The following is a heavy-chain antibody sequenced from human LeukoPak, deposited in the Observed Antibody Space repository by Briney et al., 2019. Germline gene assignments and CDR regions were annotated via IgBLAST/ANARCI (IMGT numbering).Heavy chain of an antibody. V-gene: IGHV4-39*07. CDR2: IYYSGST. D-gene: IGHD1-26*01. CDR3: ARVGRIVGATDWYFDL. CDR1: GGSISSSSYY. J-gene: IGHJ2*01. Sequence: SETLSLTCTVSGGSISSSSYYWGWIRQPPGKGLEWIGSIYYSGSTYYNPSLKSRVTISVDTSKNQFSLKLNSVTAADTAVYYCARVGRIVGATDWYFDLWGRGTLVTVSS.